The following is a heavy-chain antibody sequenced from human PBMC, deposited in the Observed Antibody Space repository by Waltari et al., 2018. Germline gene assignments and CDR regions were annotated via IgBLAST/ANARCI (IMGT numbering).Heavy chain of an antibody. J-gene: IGHJ4*02. CDR3: ASHYCSRGTCHFDS. CDR1: EFHVRDNY. D-gene: IGHD2-15*01. Sequence: EALLAESGGGSVQPGGSLRLSCAVSEFHVRDNYVSWGRQPPGQGLEWVSIIYSGGSTSYADSVRARFTISRDISKNTVFLQMNSLRAEDTAVYYCASHYCSRGTCHFDSWGQGTLVKVSS. CDR2: IYSGGST. V-gene: IGHV3-66*04.